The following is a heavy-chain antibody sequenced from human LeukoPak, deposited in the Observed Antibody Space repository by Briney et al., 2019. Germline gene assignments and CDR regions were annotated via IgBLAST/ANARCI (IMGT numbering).Heavy chain of an antibody. Sequence: SETLSLTCTVSGGSISDSNYYWGWIRQPPGRGLEWIGNIYYSGSTYYSPSLKSRVTVSVDASKNQFSLKLSSVTAADTAVYYCARQSTIAAARIDPWGQGTLVTVSS. CDR3: ARQSTIAAARIDP. CDR2: IYYSGST. CDR1: GGSISDSNYY. J-gene: IGHJ5*02. D-gene: IGHD6-25*01. V-gene: IGHV4-39*01.